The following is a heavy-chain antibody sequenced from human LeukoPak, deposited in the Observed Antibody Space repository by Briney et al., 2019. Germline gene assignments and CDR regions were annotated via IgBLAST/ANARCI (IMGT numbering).Heavy chain of an antibody. J-gene: IGHJ4*02. D-gene: IGHD6-13*01. CDR3: ARHEDDGVAARFDY. CDR2: INHSGST. CDR1: GGSFSGYY. Sequence: PSETLSLTCAVYGGSFSGYYWSWIRQPPGKGLEWIGEINHSGSTNYNPSLKSRVTISVDTSKNQFSLKLSSVTAADTAVYYCARHEDDGVAARFDYWGQGTLVTVSS. V-gene: IGHV4-34*01.